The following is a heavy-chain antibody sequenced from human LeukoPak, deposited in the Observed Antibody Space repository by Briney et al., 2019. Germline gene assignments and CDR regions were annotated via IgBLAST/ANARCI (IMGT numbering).Heavy chain of an antibody. V-gene: IGHV3-30*18. J-gene: IGHJ6*02. CDR1: GFTFSSYG. CDR2: ISYDGSNK. Sequence: GGSLRLSCAASGFTFSSYGMHWVRQAPGKELEWVAVISYDGSNKYYADSVKGRFTISRDNSKNTLYLQMNSLRAEDTAVYYCAKDGRYCTNGVCYTGTYYYGMDVWGQGTTVTVSS. CDR3: AKDGRYCTNGVCYTGTYYYGMDV. D-gene: IGHD2-8*01.